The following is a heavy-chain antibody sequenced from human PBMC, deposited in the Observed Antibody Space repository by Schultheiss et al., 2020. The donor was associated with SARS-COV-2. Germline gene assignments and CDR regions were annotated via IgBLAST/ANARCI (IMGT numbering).Heavy chain of an antibody. CDR3: ARGPPLWTRRRVPTNWFDP. J-gene: IGHJ5*02. CDR2: IYYSGST. CDR1: GGSFSGYY. Sequence: SETLSLTCAVYGGSFSGYYWGWIRQPPGKGLEWIGSIYYSGSTYYNPSLKSRVTISVDTSKNQFSLKLSSVTAADTAVYYCARGPPLWTRRRVPTNWFDPWGQGTLVTVSS. D-gene: IGHD6-19*01. V-gene: IGHV4-34*01.